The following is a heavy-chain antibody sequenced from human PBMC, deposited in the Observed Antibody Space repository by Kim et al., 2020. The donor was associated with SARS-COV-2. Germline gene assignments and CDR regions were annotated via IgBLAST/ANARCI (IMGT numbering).Heavy chain of an antibody. CDR3: ARDIRFGELLVDY. Sequence: GGSLRLSCAASGFTFSSYGMHWVRQAPGKGLEWVAVIWYDGSTKYYADSVQGRFTISRDNSKNTLYLQMNSLRAEDTAVYYCARDIRFGELLVDYWGQGTLVTVSS. J-gene: IGHJ4*02. CDR1: GFTFSSYG. D-gene: IGHD3-10*01. CDR2: IWYDGSTK. V-gene: IGHV3-33*01.